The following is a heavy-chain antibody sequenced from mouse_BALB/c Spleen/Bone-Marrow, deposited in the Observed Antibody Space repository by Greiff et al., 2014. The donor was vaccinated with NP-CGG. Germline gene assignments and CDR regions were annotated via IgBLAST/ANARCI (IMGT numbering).Heavy chain of an antibody. J-gene: IGHJ3*01. CDR1: GYAFSSSW. CDR2: IYPGDGDT. Sequence: QVQLKHSGPELVKPGASVKISCKASGYAFSSSWMNWVKQRPGQGLEWIGRIYPGDGDTNYNGKFKGKATLTADKSSSTAYMQLSSLTSVDSAVYFCARGRDWDAWFAYWGQGTLVTVSA. D-gene: IGHD4-1*01. CDR3: ARGRDWDAWFAY. V-gene: IGHV1-82*01.